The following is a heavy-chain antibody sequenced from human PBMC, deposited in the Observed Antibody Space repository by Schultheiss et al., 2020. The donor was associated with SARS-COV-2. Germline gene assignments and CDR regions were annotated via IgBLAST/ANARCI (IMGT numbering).Heavy chain of an antibody. V-gene: IGHV4-34*01. J-gene: IGHJ6*03. Sequence: SETLSLTCAVYGGSFSDYYWSWIRQPPGKGLEWIGEINHSGSTNYNPSLKSRLTISIDTSKIQFSLKLSSVTAADTAVYYCARCGSAAGEIDYNYMDVWGKGTTVTVSS. D-gene: IGHD6-13*01. CDR2: INHSGST. CDR3: ARCGSAAGEIDYNYMDV. CDR1: GGSFSDYY.